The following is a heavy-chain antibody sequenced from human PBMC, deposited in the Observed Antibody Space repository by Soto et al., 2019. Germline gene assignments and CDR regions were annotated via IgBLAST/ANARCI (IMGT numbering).Heavy chain of an antibody. J-gene: IGHJ6*02. Sequence: PRESLKISCKGSGYNFTRYWIGWVRQIPAKGLERMGIIYPGDSDTRYSPSLQGQVTISADKSISTPYLQCRRLKASDTDMYYCARQGTYGSGRPGGAIAYHNGMDLWGQGTTVTFSS. V-gene: IGHV5-51*01. CDR3: ARQGTYGSGRPGGAIAYHNGMDL. CDR2: IYPGDSDT. CDR1: GYNFTRYW. D-gene: IGHD3-10*01.